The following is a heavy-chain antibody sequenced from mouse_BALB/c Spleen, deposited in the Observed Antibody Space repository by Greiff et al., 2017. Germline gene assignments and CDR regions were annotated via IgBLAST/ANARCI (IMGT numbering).Heavy chain of an antibody. CDR2: ISSGGST. CDR3: ARAYDYDEGVWFAY. J-gene: IGHJ3*01. V-gene: IGHV5-6-5*01. D-gene: IGHD2-4*01. CDR1: GFTFSSYA. Sequence: EVKLVESGGGLVKPGGSLKLSCAASGFTFSSYAMSWVRQTPEKRLEWVASISSGGSTYYPDSVKGRFTTSRDNARNILYLQMSSLRSEDTAMYYCARAYDYDEGVWFAYWGQGTLVTVSA.